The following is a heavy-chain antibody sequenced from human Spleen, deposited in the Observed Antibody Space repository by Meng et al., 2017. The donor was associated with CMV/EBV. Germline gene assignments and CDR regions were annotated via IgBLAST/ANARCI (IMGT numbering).Heavy chain of an antibody. D-gene: IGHD6-19*01. CDR3: ARVQAVAGLDWYFDL. CDR2: IGTAGDT. J-gene: IGHJ2*01. Sequence: GESLKISCAASGFTFSSYDMHWVRQATGKGLEWVSAIGTAGDTYYPGSVKGRFTISRENAKNSLYLQMNSLRAEDTAVYYCARVQAVAGLDWYFDLWGRGTLVTVSS. V-gene: IGHV3-13*01. CDR1: GFTFSSYD.